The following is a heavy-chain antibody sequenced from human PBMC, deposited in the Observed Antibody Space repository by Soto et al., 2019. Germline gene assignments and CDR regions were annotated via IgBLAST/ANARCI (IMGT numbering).Heavy chain of an antibody. J-gene: IGHJ5*02. V-gene: IGHV4-59*01. CDR2: IYYSGST. D-gene: IGHD2-2*01. CDR1: GGSISSYY. CDR3: ARVGGYCISTSCPNWFDP. Sequence: QVQLQESGPGLVKPSETLSLTCTVSGGSISSYYWSWIRQPPGKGLEWIGYIYYSGSTNSNPSLKSRVTISVDTSKNQFSLKLSSVTAADTAVYYCARVGGYCISTSCPNWFDPWGQGTLVTVSS.